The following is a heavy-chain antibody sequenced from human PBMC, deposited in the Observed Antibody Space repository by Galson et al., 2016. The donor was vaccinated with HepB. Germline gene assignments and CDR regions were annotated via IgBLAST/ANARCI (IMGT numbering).Heavy chain of an antibody. CDR2: IYHSGTT. Sequence: ETLSLTCTVSGVSIGSDIWWSWVRQIPGKGLEWIGQIYHSGTTNYNPSLKSRVTMSVDKSNKQFSLKLRSVTAADTAVYYCARDRRRIWGSYRYGAYGMDVWGKGTTVPVSS. D-gene: IGHD3-16*02. CDR1: GVSIGSDIW. CDR3: ARDRRRIWGSYRYGAYGMDV. V-gene: IGHV4-4*02. J-gene: IGHJ6*04.